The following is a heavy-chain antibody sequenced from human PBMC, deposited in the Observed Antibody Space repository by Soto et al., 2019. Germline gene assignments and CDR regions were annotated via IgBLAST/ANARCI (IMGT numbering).Heavy chain of an antibody. V-gene: IGHV4-39*01. CDR2: IYYSGST. D-gene: IGHD2-15*01. CDR1: GGSISSSSYY. J-gene: IGHJ4*02. Sequence: QLQLQESGPGLVKPSETLSLTCTVSGGSISSSSYYWGWIRQPPGKGLEWIGSIYYSGSTYYNPSLKSRVPISVHTSKNQFSLKLSSVTAADTAVYYCAGRYCRGGSCYGLDYWGQGTLVTVSS. CDR3: AGRYCRGGSCYGLDY.